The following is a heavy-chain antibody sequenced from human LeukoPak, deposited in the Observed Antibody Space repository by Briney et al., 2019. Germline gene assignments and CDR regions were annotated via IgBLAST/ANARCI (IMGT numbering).Heavy chain of an antibody. CDR3: ARGFTMVRGVIPRY. Sequence: ASVKVSCKASGYTFTSYGISWVRQAPGQGLEWMGWISAYNGNTNYAQKFQGRVTMTRNTSISTAYMELSSLRSEDTAVYYCARGFTMVRGVIPRYWGQGTRVTVSS. J-gene: IGHJ4*02. CDR1: GYTFTSYG. CDR2: ISAYNGNT. V-gene: IGHV1-18*01. D-gene: IGHD3-10*01.